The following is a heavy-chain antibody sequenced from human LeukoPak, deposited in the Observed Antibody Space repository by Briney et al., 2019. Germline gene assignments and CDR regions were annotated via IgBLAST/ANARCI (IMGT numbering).Heavy chain of an antibody. CDR3: ARGRLRGPPFDY. Sequence: SEILSLTCAVYGGSFSGYYWSWIRQPPGKGLEWIGEINHSGSTNYNPSLKSRVTISVDTSKNQFSLKLSSVTAADTAVYYCARGRLRGPPFDYWGQGTLVTVSS. J-gene: IGHJ4*02. CDR2: INHSGST. D-gene: IGHD2-21*01. CDR1: GGSFSGYY. V-gene: IGHV4-34*01.